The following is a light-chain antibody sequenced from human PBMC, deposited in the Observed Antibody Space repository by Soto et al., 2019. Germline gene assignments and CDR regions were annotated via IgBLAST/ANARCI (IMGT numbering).Light chain of an antibody. CDR3: NSFAGGAHVV. Sequence: QSALAQPPSASGSPGQSVTISCTGTSSDIGAYNYVSWYQQYPGKAPKLIIYDVNQRPSGVPDRFSGSKSGNTASLTVSGLHAEDEAVYYCNSFAGGAHVVFGGGTKLTVL. CDR2: DVN. V-gene: IGLV2-8*01. J-gene: IGLJ2*01. CDR1: SSDIGAYNY.